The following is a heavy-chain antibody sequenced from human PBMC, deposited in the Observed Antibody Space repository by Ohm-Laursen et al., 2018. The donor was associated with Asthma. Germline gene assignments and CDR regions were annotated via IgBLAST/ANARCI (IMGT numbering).Heavy chain of an antibody. D-gene: IGHD3-3*01. CDR1: GFTFSNFA. V-gene: IGHV3-30-3*01. J-gene: IGHJ6*02. CDR2: ITSDGSWT. Sequence: SLRLSCAASGFTFSNFAMHWVRQAPGKGLEWVSIITSDGSWTSYADSVKGRFTISRDNSKNTLYMQMNSLRAEDTAVYYCARDDYGYYGFWSGYRQGPYYYYYGMDVWGQGTTVTVSS. CDR3: ARDDYGYYGFWSGYRQGPYYYYYGMDV.